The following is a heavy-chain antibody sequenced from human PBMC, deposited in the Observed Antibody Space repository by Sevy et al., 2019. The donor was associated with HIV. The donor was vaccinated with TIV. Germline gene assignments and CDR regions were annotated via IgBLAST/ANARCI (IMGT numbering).Heavy chain of an antibody. J-gene: IGHJ4*02. CDR2: IYYSGST. D-gene: IGHD2-21*02. V-gene: IGHV4-59*13. Sequence: SETLSLTCTVSGGSMTSYYWNWIRQPPGKGLEWIGYIYYSGSTNYNPSLKSQVTMSVDTSKNRFPLTLIAVTAADTAVYHCARSVGTGNYFDYWGQGALVTVSS. CDR1: GGSMTSYY. CDR3: ARSVGTGNYFDY.